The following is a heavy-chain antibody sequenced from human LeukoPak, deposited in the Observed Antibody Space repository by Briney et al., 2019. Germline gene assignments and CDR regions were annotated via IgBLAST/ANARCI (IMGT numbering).Heavy chain of an antibody. J-gene: IGHJ6*04. Sequence: SETLSLTCAVYGGSFSGYYWSWIRQPPRKGLEWIGEINHSGSTNYNPSLKSRVTISVDTSKNQFSLKLSSVTAADTAVYYCARLRMVRGVNHGMDVWGKGTTVTVSS. D-gene: IGHD3-10*01. CDR3: ARLRMVRGVNHGMDV. CDR1: GGSFSGYY. CDR2: INHSGST. V-gene: IGHV4-34*01.